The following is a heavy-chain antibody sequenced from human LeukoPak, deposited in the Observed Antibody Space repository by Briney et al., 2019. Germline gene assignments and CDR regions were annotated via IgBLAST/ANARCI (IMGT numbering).Heavy chain of an antibody. CDR2: ISGSGGST. D-gene: IGHD6-13*01. CDR1: GFTFSSYA. Sequence: GASLRLSCAASGFTFSSYAMSWVRRAPGKGLEWVSAISGSGGSTYYADSVKGRFTISRDNSKNTLYLPMNSLRAEDTAVYYCAKDLDSSSWYYFDYWGQGTLVTVSS. J-gene: IGHJ4*02. V-gene: IGHV3-23*01. CDR3: AKDLDSSSWYYFDY.